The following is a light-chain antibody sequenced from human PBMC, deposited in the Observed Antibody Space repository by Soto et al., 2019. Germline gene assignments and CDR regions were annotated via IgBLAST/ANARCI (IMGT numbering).Light chain of an antibody. CDR2: DDS. CDR3: QVWDTSSDQGV. Sequence: SSELTQPPSVSVAPGQTATVTCGGNNVGSKSVHWYQQKPGQAPVLVVYDDSDRPSGIPERFSGSNSGNTATLTISRVEAGDEADYYCQVWDTSSDQGVFGTGTKVNVL. CDR1: NVGSKS. V-gene: IGLV3-21*02. J-gene: IGLJ1*01.